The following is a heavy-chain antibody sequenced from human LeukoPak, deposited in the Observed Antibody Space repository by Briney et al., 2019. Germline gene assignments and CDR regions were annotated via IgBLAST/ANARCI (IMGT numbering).Heavy chain of an antibody. Sequence: GGSLRLSCAASGFTVSSNYMSWVRQAPGKGLEWVSVIYSGGSTYYADSVKGRFTISRDNSKNTLYLQMNSLRAEDTAVYYCARSGFWTDHPAFDIWVQGTMVTVSS. J-gene: IGHJ3*02. CDR1: GFTVSSNY. CDR2: IYSGGST. CDR3: ARSGFWTDHPAFDI. D-gene: IGHD3/OR15-3a*01. V-gene: IGHV3-53*01.